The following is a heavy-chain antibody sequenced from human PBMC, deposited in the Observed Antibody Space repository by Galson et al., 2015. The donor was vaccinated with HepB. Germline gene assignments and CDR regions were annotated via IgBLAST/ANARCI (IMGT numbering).Heavy chain of an antibody. V-gene: IGHV3-23*01. Sequence: SLRLSCAASGFTFSSYAMSWVRQAPGKGLEWVSVISGSGGSTYYADSVEGRFTISRDNSKNTLYLQMNSLRAEDTAVYYCAKDLGWWEELPGYFQYWGQGTPVTVSS. CDR1: GFTFSSYA. J-gene: IGHJ4*02. CDR3: AKDLGWWEELPGYFQY. CDR2: ISGSGGST. D-gene: IGHD1-26*01.